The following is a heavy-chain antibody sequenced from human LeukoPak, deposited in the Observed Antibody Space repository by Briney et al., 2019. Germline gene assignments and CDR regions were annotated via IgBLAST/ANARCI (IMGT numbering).Heavy chain of an antibody. Sequence: RASVKVSCKVSGYTLSELSMHWVRQAPGKGLEWMGGFDPEDGETVYAQKFQGRVTMTEDTSTDTAYMELSSLRSEDTAVYYCGTPKVYYYGSGVEYYFDYWGQGTLVTVSS. CDR3: GTPKVYYYGSGVEYYFDY. V-gene: IGHV1-24*01. CDR2: FDPEDGET. J-gene: IGHJ4*02. CDR1: GYTLSELS. D-gene: IGHD3-10*01.